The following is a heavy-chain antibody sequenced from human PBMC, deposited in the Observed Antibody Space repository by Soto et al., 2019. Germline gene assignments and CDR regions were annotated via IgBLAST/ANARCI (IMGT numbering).Heavy chain of an antibody. CDR3: ARERGSGYYPDGFDI. D-gene: IGHD3-22*01. CDR1: GFTFSSYW. CDR2: INSDGSGT. Sequence: GVSLRLSCAASGFTFSSYWMHWVRQAPGKGLVWVSRINSDGSGTTYADSVKGRFTISRDNAKNTLYLQMDSLLAEDTSVYYCARERGSGYYPDGFDIWVQGTMVSVSS. V-gene: IGHV3-74*01. J-gene: IGHJ3*02.